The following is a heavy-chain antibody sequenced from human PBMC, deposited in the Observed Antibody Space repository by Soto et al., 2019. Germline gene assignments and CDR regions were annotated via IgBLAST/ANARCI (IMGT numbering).Heavy chain of an antibody. CDR2: ISSSSSTI. V-gene: IGHV3-48*02. J-gene: IGHJ6*02. CDR1: GFTFSSYS. CDR3: ARGIGSDVYYYYGMDV. D-gene: IGHD2-15*01. Sequence: GVLRLSCAASGFTFSSYSMNWVRQAPGKGLEWVSYISSSSSTIYYADSVKGRFTISRDNAKNSLYLQMNSLRDEDTAVYYCARGIGSDVYYYYGMDVWGQGTTVTVSS.